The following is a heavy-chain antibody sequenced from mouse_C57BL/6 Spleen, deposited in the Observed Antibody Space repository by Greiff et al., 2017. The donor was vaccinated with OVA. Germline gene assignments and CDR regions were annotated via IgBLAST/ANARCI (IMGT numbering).Heavy chain of an antibody. V-gene: IGHV8-12*01. CDR3: ARRTNDGHYGGYFDV. CDR2: IYWDDDK. J-gene: IGHJ1*03. D-gene: IGHD2-3*01. CDR1: GFSLSTSGMG. Sequence: QVTLKVCGPGILQSSQTLSLTCSFSGFSLSTSGMGVSWIRQPSGKGLEWLAHIYWDDDKRYNPSLKSRLTISKDTSRNQVFLKITSVDTADTATYYCARRTNDGHYGGYFDVWGTGTTVTVSS.